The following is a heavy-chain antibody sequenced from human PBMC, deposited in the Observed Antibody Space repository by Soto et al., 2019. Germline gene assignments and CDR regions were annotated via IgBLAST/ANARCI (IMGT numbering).Heavy chain of an antibody. J-gene: IGHJ6*02. CDR3: ARERYQVISDGMDV. CDR1: GYTFTGYY. Sequence: ASVKVSCKASGYTFTGYYIHWVRAAPGQGLEGMGWINPQTGGTSYAQKFQGRVTLSRDTSINTAYLELSRLRFDDAAVYFCARERYQVISDGMDVWG. V-gene: IGHV1-2*02. CDR2: INPQTGGT. D-gene: IGHD2-2*01.